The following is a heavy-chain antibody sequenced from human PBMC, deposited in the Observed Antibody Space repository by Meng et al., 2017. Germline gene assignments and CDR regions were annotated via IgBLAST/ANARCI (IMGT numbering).Heavy chain of an antibody. CDR2: ISSSGSTI. D-gene: IGHD3-16*01. V-gene: IGHV3-11*01. Sequence: HVALAESCGVWVKPGLDLRLSCAGSGLTFSVYYLSLFRQDPEQGLEWVSYISSSGSTIYHADSVKSRFTISRDNAKNSLYLQMNSLRAEDTAVYYCARVLDRSGGADYWGQGTLVTVSS. CDR3: ARVLDRSGGADY. CDR1: GLTFSVYY. J-gene: IGHJ4*02.